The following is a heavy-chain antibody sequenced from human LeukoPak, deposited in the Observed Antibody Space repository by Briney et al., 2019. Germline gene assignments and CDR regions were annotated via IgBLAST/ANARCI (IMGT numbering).Heavy chain of an antibody. CDR1: GDSVSSNSAT. Sequence: SQTLSLTCVISGDSVSSNSATWNWIRQSPWRGLEWLGRTYYRSKWYNEYAISVKSRMTISPDTSKNQFSLQLNSVTPEDTAVYYCASGHNFDYWGQGTLVTVSS. J-gene: IGHJ4*02. V-gene: IGHV6-1*01. CDR2: TYYRSKWYN. CDR3: ASGHNFDY.